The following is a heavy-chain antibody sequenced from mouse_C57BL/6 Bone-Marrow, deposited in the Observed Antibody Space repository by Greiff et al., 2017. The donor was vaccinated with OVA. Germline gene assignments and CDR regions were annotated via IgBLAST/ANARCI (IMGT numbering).Heavy chain of an antibody. Sequence: QVQLQQSGAELVRPGASVTLSCKASGYTFTDYEMHWVKQTPVHGLEWIGAIAPETGGTAYNQKFKGKAILTADKSSSTAYMELRSLTSEDSAVYYCTRGYSNYYAMDYWGQGTSVTVSS. CDR1: GYTFTDYE. CDR2: IAPETGGT. J-gene: IGHJ4*01. V-gene: IGHV1-15*01. D-gene: IGHD2-5*01. CDR3: TRGYSNYYAMDY.